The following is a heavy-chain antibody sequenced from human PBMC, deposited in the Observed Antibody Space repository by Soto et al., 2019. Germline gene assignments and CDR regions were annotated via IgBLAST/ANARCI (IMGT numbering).Heavy chain of an antibody. D-gene: IGHD6-13*01. Sequence: GGSLRLSCAASGFTFSSYWMSWVRQAPGKGLEWVANIKQDGSEKYYVDSVKGRFTISRDNAKNTLYLQMNSLRAEDTAVYYCATHPGKYAIDAFDIWGQGTMVTVSS. V-gene: IGHV3-7*03. CDR3: ATHPGKYAIDAFDI. J-gene: IGHJ3*02. CDR2: IKQDGSEK. CDR1: GFTFSSYW.